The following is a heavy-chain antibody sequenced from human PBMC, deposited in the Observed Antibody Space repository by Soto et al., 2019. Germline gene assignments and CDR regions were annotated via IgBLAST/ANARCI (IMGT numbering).Heavy chain of an antibody. V-gene: IGHV4-30-4*08. CDR2: IHHSGAI. D-gene: IGHD2-21*02. J-gene: IGHJ6*02. CDR1: GGSINSDYYH. CDR3: AREDDGGDSLDV. Sequence: PSETLSLTCTVSGGSINSDYYHWTWIRQSPGKGLEWIGYIHHSGAILYNPSFKGRLAISVDTSKNQFSLHLSSVTDTDTAVYFCAREDDGGDSLDVWGQGTTLTVSS.